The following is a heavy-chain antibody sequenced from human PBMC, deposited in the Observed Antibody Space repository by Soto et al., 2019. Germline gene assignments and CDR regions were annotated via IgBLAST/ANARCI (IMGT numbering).Heavy chain of an antibody. D-gene: IGHD2-2*01. V-gene: IGHV4-30-4*01. CDR3: ARALIVVVPAARAYYYYGMDV. J-gene: IGHJ6*02. Sequence: QVQLQESGPGLVKPSQTLSLTCTVSGGSISSGDYYWSWIRQPPGKGLEWIGYIYYSGSTYYNPSLKSRVTISVDTANNQFSLKLSSVTAADTAVYYCARALIVVVPAARAYYYYGMDVWGQGTTVTVSS. CDR2: IYYSGST. CDR1: GGSISSGDYY.